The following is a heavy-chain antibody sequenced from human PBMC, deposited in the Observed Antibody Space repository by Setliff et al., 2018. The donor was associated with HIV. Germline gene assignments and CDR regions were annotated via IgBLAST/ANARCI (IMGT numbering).Heavy chain of an antibody. Sequence: GGSLRLSCAASGFTFSSYGVHWVRQAPGKGLEWVAFIRNDGSDKHYVDSVKGRFTISRDNSKNTLYLQMNSLRAEDTAVYYCAMSPYSSGLFDYWGQGTRSPSPQ. J-gene: IGHJ4*02. D-gene: IGHD6-19*01. V-gene: IGHV3-30*02. CDR2: IRNDGSDK. CDR1: GFTFSSYG. CDR3: AMSPYSSGLFDY.